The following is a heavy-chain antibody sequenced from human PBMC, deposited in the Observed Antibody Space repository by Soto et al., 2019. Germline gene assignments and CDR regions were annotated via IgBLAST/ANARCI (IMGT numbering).Heavy chain of an antibody. D-gene: IGHD4-17*01. Sequence: ASVKVSCKASGGTFSSYAISWVRQAPGQGLEWMGGIIPIFGTANYAQKFQGRVTITADESTSTAYMELSSLRSEDTAVYYCARSVPGDYFSDYWGQGTLVTVSS. CDR2: IIPIFGTA. CDR1: GGTFSSYA. V-gene: IGHV1-69*13. J-gene: IGHJ4*02. CDR3: ARSVPGDYFSDY.